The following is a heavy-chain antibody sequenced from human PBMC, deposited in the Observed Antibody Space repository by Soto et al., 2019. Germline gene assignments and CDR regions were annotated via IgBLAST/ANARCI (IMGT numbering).Heavy chain of an antibody. V-gene: IGHV3-7*01. CDR3: AREGIWLVRRDTVDVVVI. CDR1: GFTFSSYW. Sequence: GGSLRLSCAASGFTFSSYWMSWVRQAPGKGLEWVANIKQDGSEKYYVDSVKGRFTISRDNAKNSLYLQMNSVRAEDTAVYYCAREGIWLVRRDTVDVVVIWGQGTMGTVS. D-gene: IGHD6-19*01. J-gene: IGHJ3*02. CDR2: IKQDGSEK.